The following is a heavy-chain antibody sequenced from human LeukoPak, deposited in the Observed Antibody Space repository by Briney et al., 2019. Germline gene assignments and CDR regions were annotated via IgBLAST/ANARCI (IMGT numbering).Heavy chain of an antibody. Sequence: GGSLRLSCAASGFTVSSNYMSWVLQAAGKGLEWVSAIYSGGSTYYADSVKGRFTISRDNSKNTLYLQMNSLRAEDTAVYYCASGSGSYRTPYYYMDVWGTGTTVTVSS. CDR2: IYSGGST. V-gene: IGHV3-53*01. D-gene: IGHD3-10*01. CDR1: GFTVSSNY. J-gene: IGHJ6*03. CDR3: ASGSGSYRTPYYYMDV.